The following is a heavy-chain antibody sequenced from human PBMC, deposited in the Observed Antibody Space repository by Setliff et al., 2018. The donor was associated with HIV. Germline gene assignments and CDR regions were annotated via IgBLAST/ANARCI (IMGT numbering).Heavy chain of an antibody. CDR3: ARGGGGGYNYNYYYYGMDV. CDR1: GGSISSGSYY. Sequence: SETLSLTCTVSGGSISSGSYYWSWIRQPAGKGLEWIGRIYTSGSTNYNPSLKSRVTISVDTSKNQFSLKLSSVTAADTAVYYCARGGGGGYNYNYYYYGMDVWGQGTTVTVSS. J-gene: IGHJ6*02. CDR2: IYTSGST. D-gene: IGHD5-12*01. V-gene: IGHV4-61*02.